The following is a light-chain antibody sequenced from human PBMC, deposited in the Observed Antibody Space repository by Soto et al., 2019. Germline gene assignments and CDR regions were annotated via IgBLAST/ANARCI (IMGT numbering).Light chain of an antibody. CDR2: GAS. V-gene: IGKV3-15*01. CDR1: QSVSSN. Sequence: EIVMTQSPATLSVSPGERATRSCRASQSVSSNLAWYQQKPGQAPRLLIYGASTRTTGIPARFSGSGSGTEFTITISSLKSEDFAVYYCQQYNNWPRTFGQGTKVEIK. CDR3: QQYNNWPRT. J-gene: IGKJ1*01.